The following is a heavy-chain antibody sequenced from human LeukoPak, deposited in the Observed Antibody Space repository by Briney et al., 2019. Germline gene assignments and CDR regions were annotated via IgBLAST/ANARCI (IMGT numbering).Heavy chain of an antibody. CDR3: ARGRVSHSPELSLYGGIDH. V-gene: IGHV3-30-3*01. J-gene: IGHJ4*02. Sequence: GGSLRLSCAAAGFIFSTYPLHWVRQAPGKGLEWVAVISHDGSNNHYVDSVKGRFTISRDTSKNMLYLQMNNLRPEDTAVYYCARGRVSHSPELSLYGGIDHWGQGTLVTVSS. CDR1: GFIFSTYP. D-gene: IGHD3-16*02. CDR2: ISHDGSNN.